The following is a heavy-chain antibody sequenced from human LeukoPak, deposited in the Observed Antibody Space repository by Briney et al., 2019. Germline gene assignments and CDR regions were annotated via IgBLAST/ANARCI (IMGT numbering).Heavy chain of an antibody. CDR2: IYYSGST. J-gene: IGHJ3*02. CDR1: GGSISSYN. V-gene: IGHV4-59*01. D-gene: IGHD5-12*01. Sequence: SETLSLTCTVSGGSISSYNWSWIRQPPGKGLEWIGYIYYSGSTNYNPSLKSRVTISVDTSKNQFSLKLSSVTAADTAVYYCARAIVDSGAFDIWGQGTMVTVSS. CDR3: ARAIVDSGAFDI.